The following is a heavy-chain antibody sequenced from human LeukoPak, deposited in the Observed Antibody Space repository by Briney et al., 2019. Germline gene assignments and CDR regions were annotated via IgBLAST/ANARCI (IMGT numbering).Heavy chain of an antibody. J-gene: IGHJ4*02. CDR1: GFTFSSYA. CDR2: ISSNGGST. Sequence: PGGSLTLSCAASGFTFSSYAMHWVRPPPWRGLEYVSAISSNGGSTYYANSVKGRFTISRDNSKNTLCLQMGSLRAEDMAVYYCARGGGGHGYCSSTSCALDFWGQGTLVTVSS. V-gene: IGHV3-64*01. D-gene: IGHD2-2*03. CDR3: ARGGGGHGYCSSTSCALDF.